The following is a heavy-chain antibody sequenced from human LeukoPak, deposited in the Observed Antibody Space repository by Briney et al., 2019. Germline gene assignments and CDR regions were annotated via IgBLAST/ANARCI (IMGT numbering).Heavy chain of an antibody. J-gene: IGHJ4*02. Sequence: SETLSLTCTVSGGSISSYYWSWIRQPAGKGLEWIGRIYTSGSTNYNPSLKSRVTMSVDTSKNQFSLKLSSVTAADTAVYYCARLESSDRAVAGTVDYWGQGTLVTVSS. CDR3: ARLESSDRAVAGTVDY. CDR1: GGSISSYY. D-gene: IGHD6-19*01. CDR2: IYTSGST. V-gene: IGHV4-4*07.